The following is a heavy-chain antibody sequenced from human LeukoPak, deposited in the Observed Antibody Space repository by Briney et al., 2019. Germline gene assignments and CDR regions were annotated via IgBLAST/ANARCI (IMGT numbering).Heavy chain of an antibody. J-gene: IGHJ4*02. CDR3: ARPDTTEGSPFDY. D-gene: IGHD1-1*01. CDR2: INVATGDT. Sequence: GASVKVSCKASGYTFTTYAMHWVRQAPGQRLEWMAWINVATGDTQSSQTFQGRVTITRDTTASTAYMELTSLRSEDTAVYYCARPDTTEGSPFDYWGQGTLVTVSS. CDR1: GYTFTTYA. V-gene: IGHV1-3*01.